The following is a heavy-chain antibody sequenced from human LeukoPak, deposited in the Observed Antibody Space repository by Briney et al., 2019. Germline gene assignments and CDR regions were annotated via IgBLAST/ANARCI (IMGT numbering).Heavy chain of an antibody. CDR2: IYYSGTT. D-gene: IGHD5-18*01. J-gene: IGHJ4*02. CDR3: ARCSRGYSYGPLDY. CDR1: GGSISSSNYY. Sequence: PSETLSLTCTVSGGSISSSNYYWGWIRQPPGKGLEWIGSIYYSGTTYYNPSLKSRVTISVDTSKNQFSLKLSSVTAADTAVYYCARCSRGYSYGPLDYWGQGTLVTVSS. V-gene: IGHV4-39*07.